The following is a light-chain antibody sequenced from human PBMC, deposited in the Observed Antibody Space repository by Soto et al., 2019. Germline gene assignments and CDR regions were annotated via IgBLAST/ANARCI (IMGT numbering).Light chain of an antibody. J-gene: IGKJ2*01. CDR3: QQYGSSPPYT. CDR1: QSVSSSY. Sequence: EIVLTQSPGTLSLSPGERATLSCRASQSVSSSYLAWYQQKPGQAPRLLIYGASSRATSIPDRFSGSRSGTDFTLTISSLEPEDFAVYYCQQYGSSPPYTFGQGTKLEIK. V-gene: IGKV3-20*01. CDR2: GAS.